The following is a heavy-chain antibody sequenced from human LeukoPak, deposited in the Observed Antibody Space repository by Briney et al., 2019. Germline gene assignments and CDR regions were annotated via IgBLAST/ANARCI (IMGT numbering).Heavy chain of an antibody. CDR2: ISAYNGNT. CDR3: ATFSGPPLGAIAVAGTIIDY. CDR1: GYTFTSYG. J-gene: IGHJ4*02. D-gene: IGHD6-19*01. V-gene: IGHV1-18*01. Sequence: ASVKVSCKASGYTFTSYGISWVRQAPGQGLEWMGWISAYNGNTNYAQKLQGRVTMTTDTSTSTAYMELRSLRSDDTAVYYCATFSGPPLGAIAVAGTIIDYWGQGTLVTVSS.